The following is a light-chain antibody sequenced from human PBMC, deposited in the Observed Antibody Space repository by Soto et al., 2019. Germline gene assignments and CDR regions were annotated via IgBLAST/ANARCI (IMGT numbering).Light chain of an antibody. V-gene: IGLV2-14*01. CDR1: SSDVGGYNS. CDR3: SSFTSTNTWV. J-gene: IGLJ3*02. CDR2: EVY. Sequence: QSALTQPASGSGSPGQSITIFCTGTSSDVGGYNSVCWHQQHPGKAPKLMIYEVYNPPSGVSDRFSASKSGNTASLTISGLQADDEADYYCSSFTSTNTWVFGGGTKLTVL.